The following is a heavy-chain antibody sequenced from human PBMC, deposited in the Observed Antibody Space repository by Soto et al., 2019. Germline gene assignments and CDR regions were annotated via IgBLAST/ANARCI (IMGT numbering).Heavy chain of an antibody. J-gene: IGHJ4*01. Sequence: GEALKISCKGSGYSFGNNWITWVRQRPGKGLEWMGRIDPGDTTIKYAPSFEGRISISAAKSTATSSLEIISLKASDSTLYFSALHCSAYEDENTSCYYFDSWGHGTLVTVSS. CDR1: GYSFGNNW. V-gene: IGHV5-10-1*01. CDR2: IDPGDTTI. CDR3: ALHCSAYEDENTSCYYFDS. D-gene: IGHD2-15*01.